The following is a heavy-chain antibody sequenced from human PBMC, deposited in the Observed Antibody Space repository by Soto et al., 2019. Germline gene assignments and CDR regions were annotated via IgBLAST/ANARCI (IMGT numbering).Heavy chain of an antibody. D-gene: IGHD5-12*01. V-gene: IGHV3-23*01. CDR3: VREGRGSFDF. CDR1: GFIFTNYA. Sequence: EVQVSESGGGLVRPGGSLRLYCAASGFIFTNYAMNWVRQAPGKGLEWVSVIGGRGNSAYYADSVQGRFTISRDNSKNTLSLQMSSLTADDTAIYYCVREGRGSFDFWGRGTMVTVSS. CDR2: IGGRGNSA. J-gene: IGHJ3*01.